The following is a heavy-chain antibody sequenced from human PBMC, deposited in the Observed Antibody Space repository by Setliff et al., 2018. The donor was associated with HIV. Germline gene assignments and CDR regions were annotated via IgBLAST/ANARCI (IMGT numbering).Heavy chain of an antibody. Sequence: LSLTCTVSGGSIMSDGYYWNWIRQRPGKGLEWIGYIYNRGYTYYNPSLKSRVTTSIDTSQNQFSLRLSSVTVADTAVYYCAGMFFYGSESKSDFDYWGQGTQVTVSS. J-gene: IGHJ4*02. CDR3: AGMFFYGSESKSDFDY. CDR2: IYNRGYT. CDR1: GGSIMSDGYY. V-gene: IGHV4-31*03. D-gene: IGHD3-10*01.